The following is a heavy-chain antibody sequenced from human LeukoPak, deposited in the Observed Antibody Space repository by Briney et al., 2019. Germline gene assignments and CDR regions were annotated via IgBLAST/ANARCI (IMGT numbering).Heavy chain of an antibody. V-gene: IGHV3-11*01. CDR3: ARDMDIVATPAGDY. D-gene: IGHD5-12*01. Sequence: GGSLRLSCAASGFTFSDYYMSWIRQAPGKRLEWVSYISSSGSTIYYADSVKGRFTISRDNAKNSLYLQMNSLRAEDTAVYYCARDMDIVATPAGDYWGQGTLVTVSS. CDR1: GFTFSDYY. CDR2: ISSSGSTI. J-gene: IGHJ4*02.